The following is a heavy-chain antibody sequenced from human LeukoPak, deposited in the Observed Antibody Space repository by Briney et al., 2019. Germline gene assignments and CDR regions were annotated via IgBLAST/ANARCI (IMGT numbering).Heavy chain of an antibody. Sequence: GGSLRLSCAASGFSFSTSPMSWVRQPPGKGLEWVSAMNNGPGATFYRDSVRGRFTISRDDSKSTLYLQMNSLRAEDTAVYYCAREERWFGELGGGYWGQGTLVTVSS. D-gene: IGHD3-10*01. V-gene: IGHV3-23*01. CDR1: GFSFSTSP. J-gene: IGHJ4*02. CDR2: MNNGPGAT. CDR3: AREERWFGELGGGY.